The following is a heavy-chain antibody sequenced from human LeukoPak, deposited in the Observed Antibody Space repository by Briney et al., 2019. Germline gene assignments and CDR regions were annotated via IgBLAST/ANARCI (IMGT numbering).Heavy chain of an antibody. CDR1: GFTFRNYA. CDR2: ISGSGGST. V-gene: IGHV3-23*01. D-gene: IGHD3-10*01. CDR3: AGRNMVRGVFTNYYYYYMDV. Sequence: TGGSLRLSCAPSGFTFRNYAMHWVRQAPGKGLEWVSAISGSGGSTYYADSVKGRFTISRDNSKNTLYLQMNSLRAEDTAVYYCAGRNMVRGVFTNYYYYYMDVWGKGTTVTISS. J-gene: IGHJ6*03.